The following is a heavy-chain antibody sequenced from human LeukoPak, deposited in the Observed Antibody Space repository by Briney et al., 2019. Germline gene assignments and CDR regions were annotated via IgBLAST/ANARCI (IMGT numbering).Heavy chain of an antibody. D-gene: IGHD3-3*01. V-gene: IGHV3-30*02. J-gene: IGHJ6*03. CDR2: IRYDGSNK. CDR1: GFTFSSYG. Sequence: GGSLRLSCAASGFTFSSYGMHWVRQAPGKGLEWVAFIRYDGSNKYYADSVKGRFTISRDNSTNTLYLQMNSLRAEDTAVYYCAKDFDFGVVIYYMDVWGKGTTVTVSS. CDR3: AKDFDFGVVIYYMDV.